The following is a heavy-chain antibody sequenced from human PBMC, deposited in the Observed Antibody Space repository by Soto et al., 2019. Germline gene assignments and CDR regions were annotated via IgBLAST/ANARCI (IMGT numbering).Heavy chain of an antibody. J-gene: IGHJ3*01. V-gene: IGHV3-23*01. D-gene: IGHD4-17*01. Sequence: GGSLRLSCAASGFTFSNYAMSWVRQAPGKGLEWVSGISASGSATYYADSVKGRFTISRDNSKNTHSLQMNSLRAEDTAVYYCAKDHNGDYVGGFEFRGQGTMVTVSS. CDR2: ISASGSAT. CDR1: GFTFSNYA. CDR3: AKDHNGDYVGGFEF.